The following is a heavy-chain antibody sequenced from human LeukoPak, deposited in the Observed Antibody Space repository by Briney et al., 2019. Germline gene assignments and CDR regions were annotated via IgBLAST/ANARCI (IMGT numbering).Heavy chain of an antibody. Sequence: PGGSLRLSCAASGFIFSSYNMNWVGQAPGKGLEWVSYISSRSTTIYYADSVKGRFTISRDNAKNSLYLQMNSLRVEDTGVYYCARGSFYGDYPDYWGQGTLVTVSS. J-gene: IGHJ4*02. CDR3: ARGSFYGDYPDY. V-gene: IGHV3-48*01. CDR1: GFIFSSYN. CDR2: ISSRSTTI. D-gene: IGHD4-17*01.